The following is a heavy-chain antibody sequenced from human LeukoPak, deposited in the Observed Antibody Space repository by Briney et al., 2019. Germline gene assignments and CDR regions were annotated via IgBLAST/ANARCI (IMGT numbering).Heavy chain of an antibody. J-gene: IGHJ6*03. CDR1: GFTFSNAW. V-gene: IGHV3-15*01. Sequence: GGSLRLSCEASGFTFSNAWMSWVRQAPGKGLEWVGRIKSKTDGGTTDYAAPVKGRFTISRDDSKNTLYLQMNSLKTEDTAVYYCTTAAGATRYHYYYYYYMDVWGKGTTVTVSS. CDR2: IKSKTDGGTT. D-gene: IGHD1-26*01. CDR3: TTAAGATRYHYYYYYYMDV.